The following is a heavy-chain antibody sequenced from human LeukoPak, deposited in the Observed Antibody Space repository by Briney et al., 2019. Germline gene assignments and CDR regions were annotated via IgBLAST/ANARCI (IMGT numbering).Heavy chain of an antibody. CDR3: AKDVSSSWYYYYGVDV. V-gene: IGHV3-30*18. J-gene: IGHJ6*04. CDR2: ISYDGSNK. Sequence: GGSLRLSCEASGFTFSSYGMHWVRQAPGKGLEWVALISYDGSNKYYADSVKGRFTISRDNSKNTLYLQMNSLRAEDTAVYYCAKDVSSSWYYYYGVDVWGKGTTVTVSS. CDR1: GFTFSSYG. D-gene: IGHD6-13*01.